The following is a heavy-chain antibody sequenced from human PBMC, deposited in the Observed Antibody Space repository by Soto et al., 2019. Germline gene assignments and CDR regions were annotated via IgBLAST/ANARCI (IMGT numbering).Heavy chain of an antibody. CDR1: GFTFSSYA. J-gene: IGHJ4*02. CDR3: AKGPSIAAAGFCFDY. Sequence: GGSLRLSCAASGFTFSSYAMSWVRQAPGKGLEWVSAISGSGGSTYYADSVRGRFTISRDNSKNTLYLQMNSLRAEDTAVYYCAKGPSIAAAGFCFDYWGQGTLVTVSS. D-gene: IGHD6-13*01. CDR2: ISGSGGST. V-gene: IGHV3-23*01.